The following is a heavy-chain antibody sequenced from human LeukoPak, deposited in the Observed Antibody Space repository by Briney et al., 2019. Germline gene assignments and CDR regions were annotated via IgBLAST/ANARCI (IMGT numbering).Heavy chain of an antibody. D-gene: IGHD2-8*01. CDR1: GFTFSGYA. J-gene: IGHJ4*02. CDR2: ISGSGAGT. CDR3: AKMVREFYTISYYFDY. V-gene: IGHV3-23*01. Sequence: GGSLRLSCAASGFTFSGYAMNWVRQAPGKGLESVSGISGSGAGTYYADSVKGRFTISRDNSKNTLYLQMNSLRADDTAVYYCAKMVREFYTISYYFDYWGQGTLVTVSS.